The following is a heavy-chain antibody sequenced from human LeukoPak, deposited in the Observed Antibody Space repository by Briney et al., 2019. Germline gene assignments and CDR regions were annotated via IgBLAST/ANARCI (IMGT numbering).Heavy chain of an antibody. D-gene: IGHD1-26*01. CDR2: IKQDGSEK. Sequence: GGSLRLSCAASGFTFSSYGMHWVRQAPGKGLEWVANIKQDGSEKNYGDSVKGRFSTSRDNTKNSLYLQMDSLRAEDTAIYYCTRAYSGTYRVGDYWGQGTLVTVSS. CDR3: TRAYSGTYRVGDY. V-gene: IGHV3-7*01. J-gene: IGHJ4*02. CDR1: GFTFSSYG.